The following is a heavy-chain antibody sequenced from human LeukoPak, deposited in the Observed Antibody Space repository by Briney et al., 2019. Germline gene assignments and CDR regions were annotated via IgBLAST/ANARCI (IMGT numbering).Heavy chain of an antibody. Sequence: GGSLRLSCAASGFTFSSYAMSWVRQAPGKGLEWVSAICGSGGSTYYADSVKGRFTISRDNSKNTLYLQMKSLRAEDTAVYYCAKDTNYYCSGGSCYLNWFDPWGQGTLVTVSS. CDR1: GFTFSSYA. J-gene: IGHJ5*02. CDR2: ICGSGGST. V-gene: IGHV3-23*01. D-gene: IGHD2-15*01. CDR3: AKDTNYYCSGGSCYLNWFDP.